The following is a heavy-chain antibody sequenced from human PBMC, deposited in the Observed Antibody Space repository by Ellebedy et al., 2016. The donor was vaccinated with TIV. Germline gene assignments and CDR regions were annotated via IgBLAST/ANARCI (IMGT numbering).Heavy chain of an antibody. Sequence: PGGSLRLSCVASGFAFSTSPMTWVRQAPGKGLERVSYISGGRVPIHYADSVKGRFTISKDNAKNSLFLQMNSLRAEDTAVYYCARVWGDHSGADYWGQGTLVTVSS. V-gene: IGHV3-48*01. J-gene: IGHJ4*02. CDR3: ARVWGDHSGADY. D-gene: IGHD2-21*01. CDR1: GFAFSTSP. CDR2: ISGGRVPI.